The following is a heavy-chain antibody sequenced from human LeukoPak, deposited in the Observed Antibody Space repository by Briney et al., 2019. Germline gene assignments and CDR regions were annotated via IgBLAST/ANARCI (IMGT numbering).Heavy chain of an antibody. V-gene: IGHV3-74*01. Sequence: GGSLRLSCAASGFTFSSYWMHWVRQAPGKGLVWVSRINSDGSSTSYADSVKGRFTISRDNAKNTLYLQMNSLRAEDTAVYYCARAGRTGPMIGYWGQGTLVTVPS. CDR1: GFTFSSYW. J-gene: IGHJ4*02. CDR3: ARAGRTGPMIGY. CDR2: INSDGSST. D-gene: IGHD3-22*01.